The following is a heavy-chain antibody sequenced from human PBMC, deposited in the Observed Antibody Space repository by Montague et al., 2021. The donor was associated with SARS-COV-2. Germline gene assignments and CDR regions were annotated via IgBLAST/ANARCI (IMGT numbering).Heavy chain of an antibody. CDR1: GGSFSGYY. CDR2: INHSGST. CDR3: ARRNYYGSGSYYNSGFDP. V-gene: IGHV4-34*01. D-gene: IGHD3-10*01. J-gene: IGHJ5*02. Sequence: SETLSLTCAVYGGSFSGYYWSWIRQPPGKGLGWIGEINHSGSTNYNPSLKSRVTISVDTSKNQFSLKLSSVTAADTAVYYCARRNYYGSGSYYNSGFDPWGQGTLVTVSS.